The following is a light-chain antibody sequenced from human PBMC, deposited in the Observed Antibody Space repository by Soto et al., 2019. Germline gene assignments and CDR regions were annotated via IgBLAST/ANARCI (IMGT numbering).Light chain of an antibody. V-gene: IGLV2-14*01. J-gene: IGLJ1*01. Sequence: QSALTQPASVSGSPGQSITISCTGTSSDVGGYNYVSWYQQYPGKAPKLLIYDVSNRPSGVSNRCSGSKSGNTASLTISGFQAEDDADYYCSSYTISNTLVFGSGNKLTVL. CDR2: DVS. CDR3: SSYTISNTLV. CDR1: SSDVGGYNY.